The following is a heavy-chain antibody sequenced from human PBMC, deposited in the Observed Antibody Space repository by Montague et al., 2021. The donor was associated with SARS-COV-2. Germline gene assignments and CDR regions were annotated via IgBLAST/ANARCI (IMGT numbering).Heavy chain of an antibody. CDR3: AKQALTRYCTSTTCFGAAFDI. V-gene: IGHV4-4*07. CDR1: GGSISSYY. D-gene: IGHD2-2*01. J-gene: IGHJ3*02. CDR2: IYTSGST. Sequence: SETLSLTCSVSGGSISSYYWSWIRQPAGKGLEWIGRIYTSGSTNFNPSLKSRVTISVDTSKSQFSLKLSSVTAADTAVYYCAKQALTRYCTSTTCFGAAFDIWGQVTMVTVSS.